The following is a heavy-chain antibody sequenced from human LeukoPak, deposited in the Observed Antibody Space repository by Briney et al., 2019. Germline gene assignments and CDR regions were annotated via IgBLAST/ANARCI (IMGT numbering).Heavy chain of an antibody. J-gene: IGHJ4*02. V-gene: IGHV3-23*01. CDR1: GFTFSSYA. D-gene: IGHD4-23*01. CDR3: AKLVGNSDFDF. CDR2: MGGGGGST. Sequence: LSGGSLRLSCAASGFTFSSYAMSWVRQAPGKGLEWVSAMGGGGGSTNYADAVKGRFTISRDNSKNTLHLQMNSLRAEGTAVYYCAKLVGNSDFDFWGQGTLVTVSS.